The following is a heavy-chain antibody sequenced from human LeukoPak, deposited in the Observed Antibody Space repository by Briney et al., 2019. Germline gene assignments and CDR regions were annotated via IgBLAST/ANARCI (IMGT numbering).Heavy chain of an antibody. V-gene: IGHV3-53*01. CDR2: IYSGGST. Sequence: GGSLRLSCAASGFTVSSNYMSWVRQAPGKGLEWVSVIYSGGSTYYADSVKGRFTISRDNSKNTLYLQMNSLRAEDTAVYYCARDGLYYYDSSGDLDAFDIWGQGTMVTVSS. CDR1: GFTVSSNY. CDR3: ARDGLYYYDSSGDLDAFDI. D-gene: IGHD3-22*01. J-gene: IGHJ3*02.